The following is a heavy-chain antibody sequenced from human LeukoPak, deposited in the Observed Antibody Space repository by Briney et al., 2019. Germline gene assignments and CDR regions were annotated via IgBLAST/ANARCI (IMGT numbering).Heavy chain of an antibody. D-gene: IGHD5-24*01. Sequence: SETLSLTCTVSGGSLSNYYWSWIRQSPGKGLTWIGYIYQSGTTSYNPSLKSRVTISVDTSKNQLFLRLRSVTAADTAIYYCARHGVGYNSLGYWGQGTLVTVSS. CDR1: GGSLSNYY. V-gene: IGHV4-59*08. CDR2: IYQSGTT. CDR3: ARHGVGYNSLGY. J-gene: IGHJ4*02.